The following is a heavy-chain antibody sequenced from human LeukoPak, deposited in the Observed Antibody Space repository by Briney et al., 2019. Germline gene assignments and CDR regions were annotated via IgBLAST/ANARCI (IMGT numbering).Heavy chain of an antibody. Sequence: SETLSLTCTVSGGSISSSSYYWSWIRQPPGKGLEWIGYIYYSGSTNYNPSLKSRVTISVDTSKNQFSLKLSSVTAADTAVYYCARGGDGYNYYYYGMDVWGQGTTVTVSS. CDR1: GGSISSSSYY. J-gene: IGHJ6*02. CDR3: ARGGDGYNYYYYGMDV. CDR2: IYYSGST. V-gene: IGHV4-61*01. D-gene: IGHD5-24*01.